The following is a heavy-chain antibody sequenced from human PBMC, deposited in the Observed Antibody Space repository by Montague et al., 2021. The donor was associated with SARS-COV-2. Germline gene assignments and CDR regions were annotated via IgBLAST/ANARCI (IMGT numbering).Heavy chain of an antibody. CDR1: GGSFSGYY. CDR2: INHSGST. V-gene: IGHV4-34*01. CDR3: AREVLAHNWNDCHFDY. D-gene: IGHD1-1*01. Sequence: SETLSLTCAVYGGSFSGYYWSWIRQPPGKGLEWIGEINHSGSTNYNPSLKSRVTISVDTSKNQFSLKLSSVTAEDTAVYYCAREVLAHNWNDCHFDYWGQGTLVTVSS. J-gene: IGHJ4*02.